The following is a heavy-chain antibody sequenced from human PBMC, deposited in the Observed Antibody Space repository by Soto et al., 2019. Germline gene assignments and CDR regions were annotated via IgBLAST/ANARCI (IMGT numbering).Heavy chain of an antibody. J-gene: IGHJ6*02. CDR1: GFTFSSYA. D-gene: IGHD5-18*01. CDR3: AKGGGYSYYYGMDV. CDR2: ISGSGGST. Sequence: PGGSLRLSCAASGFTFSSYAMSWVRQAPGKGLEWVSAISGSGGSTYYADSVKGRFTISRDNSKNMLYLQMNSLRAEDTAVHYCAKGGGYSYYYGMDVWGQGTTVTVSS. V-gene: IGHV3-23*01.